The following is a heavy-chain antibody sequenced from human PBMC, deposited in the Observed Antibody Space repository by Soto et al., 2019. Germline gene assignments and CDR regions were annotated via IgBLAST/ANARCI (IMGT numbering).Heavy chain of an antibody. J-gene: IGHJ4*02. V-gene: IGHV3-49*03. CDR1: GFTLGGYA. CDR2: IRSKAYGGTT. D-gene: IGHD3-3*01. CDR3: TRAFDFWSGFDY. Sequence: PGGSLRLSCTASGFTLGGYAMSWFRQAPGKGLEWVGFIRSKAYGGTTEYAASVKGRFTISRDDSKSIAYLQMNSLKTEDTAVFYCTRAFDFWSGFDYCGQGTLVTVSS.